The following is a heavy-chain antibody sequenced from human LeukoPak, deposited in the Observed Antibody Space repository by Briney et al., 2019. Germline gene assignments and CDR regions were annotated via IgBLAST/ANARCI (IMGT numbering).Heavy chain of an antibody. J-gene: IGHJ4*02. CDR3: ARGLTRADY. D-gene: IGHD1-1*01. Sequence: PGGSLRLSCAASGFTFSNYAMNWVRQAPGKGLEWVSGISGIGGSTYYADSVKGRFTISRDNSMNTLYLQMNSLRADDTAVYYCARGLTRADYWGQGTLVTVSS. CDR1: GFTFSNYA. CDR2: ISGIGGST. V-gene: IGHV3-23*01.